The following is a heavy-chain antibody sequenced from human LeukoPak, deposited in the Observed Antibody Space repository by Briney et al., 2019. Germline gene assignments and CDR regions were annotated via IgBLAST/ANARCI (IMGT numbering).Heavy chain of an antibody. CDR3: ARVNREGKIMISFDY. V-gene: IGHV4-59*01. Sequence: SETLSLTCTVSGGSISSYYWSWIRQPPGKGLEWIGYIYYSGSTNYNPSLKSRATISVDTSKNQFSLKLSSVTAADTAVYYCARVNREGKIMISFDYWGQGTLVTVSS. J-gene: IGHJ4*02. D-gene: IGHD3-16*01. CDR1: GGSISSYY. CDR2: IYYSGST.